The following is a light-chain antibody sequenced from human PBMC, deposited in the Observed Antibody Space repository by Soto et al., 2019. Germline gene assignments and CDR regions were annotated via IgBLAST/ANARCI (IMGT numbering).Light chain of an antibody. Sequence: QSALTQPASLSGSPGQSITISCSGTSRDIGAYNPVSWYQQLPGKAPKLLIYEVRSRPSGISYRFSGSKSGTTASLTISSLLPEDEADYYCSAYTSRSTLVFGGGTKVTVL. CDR2: EVR. CDR1: SRDIGAYNP. J-gene: IGLJ2*01. V-gene: IGLV2-14*01. CDR3: SAYTSRSTLV.